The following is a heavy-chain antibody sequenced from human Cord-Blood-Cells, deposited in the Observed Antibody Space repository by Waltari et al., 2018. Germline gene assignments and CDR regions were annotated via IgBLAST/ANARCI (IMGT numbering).Heavy chain of an antibody. V-gene: IGHV4-59*11. Sequence: QVQLQESGPGLVKPSETLSLTCTVSGGSISSHYWSWIRQPPRKGLEWLGYIYYSGSTNYNPSLKSRVTISVDTSKNQFSLKLSSVTAADTAVYYCARGGWYYDFWSGANWFDPWGQGTLVTVSS. D-gene: IGHD3-3*01. CDR2: IYYSGST. J-gene: IGHJ5*02. CDR3: ARGGWYYDFWSGANWFDP. CDR1: GGSISSHY.